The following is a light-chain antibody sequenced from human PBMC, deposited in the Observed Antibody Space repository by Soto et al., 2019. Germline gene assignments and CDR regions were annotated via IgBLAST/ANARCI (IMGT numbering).Light chain of an antibody. V-gene: IGKV1-5*01. J-gene: IGKJ1*01. CDR1: QNINRW. CDR2: DAS. Sequence: DIQMTQSPSTLSASLVYRFTITCRASQNINRWLAWYQQKPGKAPKLLIYDASNLESGVPSRFSGSGSGTDFTLTISGLQPDDFATYYCQQFNTYPAFGQGTKVDIK. CDR3: QQFNTYPA.